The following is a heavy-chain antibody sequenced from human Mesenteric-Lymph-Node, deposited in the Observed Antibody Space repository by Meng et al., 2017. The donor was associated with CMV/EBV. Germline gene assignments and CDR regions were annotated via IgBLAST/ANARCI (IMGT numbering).Heavy chain of an antibody. CDR2: IYPGDSDT. CDR3: ARLSYDFWSGYYFDY. J-gene: IGHJ4*02. CDR1: GYSFTSYW. Sequence: GGSLRLSCKGSGYSFTSYWIGWVRQMPGKGLEWMGIIYPGDSDTRYSPSFQGQVTISADKSISTAYLQWSSLKASDTAMYYCARLSYDFWSGYYFDYWSQGTLVTVSS. V-gene: IGHV5-51*01. D-gene: IGHD3-3*01.